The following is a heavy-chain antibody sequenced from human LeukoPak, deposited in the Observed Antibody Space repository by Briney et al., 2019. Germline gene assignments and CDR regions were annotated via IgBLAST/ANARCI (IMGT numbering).Heavy chain of an antibody. J-gene: IGHJ4*02. CDR3: FGYCSSTSCYLKAY. D-gene: IGHD2-2*01. CDR2: IRYDGSNK. Sequence: PGGSLRLSCAASGFTFSSYGMHWVRQAPGKGLEWVAFIRYDGSNKYYADSVKGRFTISRDNSKNALYLQMNSLRAEDTAVYYCFGYCSSTSCYLKAYWGQGTLVTVSS. V-gene: IGHV3-30*02. CDR1: GFTFSSYG.